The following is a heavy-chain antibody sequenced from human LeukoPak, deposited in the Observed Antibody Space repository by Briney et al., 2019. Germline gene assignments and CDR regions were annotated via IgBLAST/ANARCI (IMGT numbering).Heavy chain of an antibody. J-gene: IGHJ4*02. CDR1: GVSISTYY. CDR3: ARMYSGTSYYFDY. CDR2: FSYSGST. Sequence: SETLSLTCSVSGVSISTYYWIWIRQPPAKGLEWMGFFSYSGSTKYNPSLKSRVTMSVDASKNQFSLKLNSVTAADTAVYYCARMYSGTSYYFDYWGQGTLVTVSS. V-gene: IGHV4-59*01. D-gene: IGHD1-26*01.